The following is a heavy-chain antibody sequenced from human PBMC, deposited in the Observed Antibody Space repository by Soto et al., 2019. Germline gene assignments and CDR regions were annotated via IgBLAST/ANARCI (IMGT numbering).Heavy chain of an antibody. J-gene: IGHJ5*02. CDR2: IIPIFGTA. Sequence: QVQLVQSGAEVKKPGFSVKVSCKASGGTFSSYAISWVRQAPGQGLEWMGGIIPIFGTANYAQKFQGRVTITADESTSTAYMELSSLRSEDTAVYYCAREQEYSYGPGRWFDPWGQGTLVTVSS. V-gene: IGHV1-69*01. D-gene: IGHD5-18*01. CDR1: GGTFSSYA. CDR3: AREQEYSYGPGRWFDP.